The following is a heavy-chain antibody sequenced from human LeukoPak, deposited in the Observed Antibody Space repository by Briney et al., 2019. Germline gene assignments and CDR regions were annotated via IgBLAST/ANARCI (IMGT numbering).Heavy chain of an antibody. J-gene: IGHJ6*02. CDR1: GFTFSSYA. CDR3: TRVRLIGYCSSTSCYSRYYYYGMDV. D-gene: IGHD2-2*01. CDR2: ISGSGGST. Sequence: GGSLRLSCAASGFTFSSYAMSWVRQAPGKGLEWVSAISGSGGSTYYADSVKGRFTISRDNSKNTLYLQMNSLRAEDTAVYYCTRVRLIGYCSSTSCYSRYYYYGMDVWGQGTTVTVSS. V-gene: IGHV3-23*01.